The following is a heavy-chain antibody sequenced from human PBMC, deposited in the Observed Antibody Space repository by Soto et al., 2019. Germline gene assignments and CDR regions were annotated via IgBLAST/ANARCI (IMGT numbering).Heavy chain of an antibody. CDR2: IYHSGST. CDR1: GGSISSSGYY. D-gene: IGHD5-18*01. V-gene: IGHV4-30-2*01. Sequence: SETPSLTCTVSGGSISSSGYYWSWIRQPPGKGLEWVGYIYHSGSTYYNPSLKSRVTISVDRSKNQFSLKLSSVTAAEPAVYFGAGSSPTVTALEYWGKGSLDTV. CDR3: AGSSPTVTALEY. J-gene: IGHJ4*02.